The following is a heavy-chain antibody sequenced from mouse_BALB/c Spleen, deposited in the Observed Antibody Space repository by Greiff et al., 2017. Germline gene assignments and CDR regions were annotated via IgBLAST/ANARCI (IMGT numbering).Heavy chain of an antibody. CDR1: GFNIQDTY. CDR3: ARSGNAD. J-gene: IGHJ3*01. Sequence: VQLHQSGAELVKPGASVKLSCTASGFNIQDTYMHWVKQRPEQGLEWIGRIDPANGNTKYDPKFQGKATITADTSSNTAYLQLSSLTSEDSAVYYCARSGNADWGQGTLVTVSA. CDR2: IDPANGNT. V-gene: IGHV14-3*02. D-gene: IGHD1-3*01.